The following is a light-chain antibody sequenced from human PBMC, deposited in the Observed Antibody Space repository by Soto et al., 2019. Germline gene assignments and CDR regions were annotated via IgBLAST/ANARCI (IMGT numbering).Light chain of an antibody. CDR1: QSISDW. Sequence: DIQMTQSPSTLSASVGDRVTITCRASQSISDWLAWYQQKPGKAPKLLIYRASSLESGVPSRFSGGGSGTEFTLTISSLQPDDFATYYCLQYTSYSTFGQGTKLDIK. CDR3: LQYTSYST. V-gene: IGKV1-5*03. CDR2: RAS. J-gene: IGKJ2*01.